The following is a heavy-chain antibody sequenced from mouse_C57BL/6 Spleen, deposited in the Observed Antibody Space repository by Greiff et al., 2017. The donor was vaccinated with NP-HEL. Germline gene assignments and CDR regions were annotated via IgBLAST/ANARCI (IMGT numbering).Heavy chain of an antibody. CDR3: ARKHGSSPAWFAY. CDR1: GYTFTSYW. J-gene: IGHJ3*01. D-gene: IGHD1-1*01. Sequence: QVQLQQPGAELVKPGASVKLSCKASGYTFTSYWMQWVKQRPGQGLEWIGEIDPSDSYTNYNQQFKGKATLTVDTSSSTAYMQLSSLTSEDSAVYYCARKHGSSPAWFAYWGQGTLVTVSA. V-gene: IGHV1-50*01. CDR2: IDPSDSYT.